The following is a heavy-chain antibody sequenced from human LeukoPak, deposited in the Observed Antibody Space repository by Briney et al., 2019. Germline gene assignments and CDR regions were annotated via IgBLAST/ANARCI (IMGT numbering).Heavy chain of an antibody. CDR2: IYYSGST. CDR3: ARDYSTLYGMDV. D-gene: IGHD6-13*01. Sequence: PSENLSLTCTVSGGSISSYYWSWIRQPPGKGLEWIGYIYYSGSTNYNPSLKSRVTISVDTSKNQFSLKLSSVTAADTAVYYCARDYSTLYGMDVWGQGTTVTVSS. CDR1: GGSISSYY. V-gene: IGHV4-59*01. J-gene: IGHJ6*02.